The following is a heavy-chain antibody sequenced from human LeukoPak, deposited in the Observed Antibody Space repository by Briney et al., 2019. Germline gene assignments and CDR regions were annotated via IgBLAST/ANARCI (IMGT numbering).Heavy chain of an antibody. Sequence: VASVKVSCKASGYTFTDYYIHWVRQAPGQGLEWMGWMNPNSGGTKYTRKFQGRVTMTRDTSISTAYMELSRLTSDDTAMYYCARDKLGLGELSLYDEWGQGTQVTVSS. V-gene: IGHV1-2*02. CDR2: MNPNSGGT. D-gene: IGHD3-16*02. CDR3: ARDKLGLGELSLYDE. CDR1: GYTFTDYY. J-gene: IGHJ4*02.